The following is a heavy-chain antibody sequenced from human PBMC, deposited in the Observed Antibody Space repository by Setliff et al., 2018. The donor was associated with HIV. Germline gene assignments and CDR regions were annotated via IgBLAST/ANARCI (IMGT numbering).Heavy chain of an antibody. Sequence: SETLSLTCAVYGGSFSGYYWSWIRQPPGKGLEWIGEINHSGSTNHNPSLKSRVTISVDTSKNQFSLNLSSVTAADTAVYYCARILVAAAGTGFDPWGQGILVTVSS. V-gene: IGHV4-34*01. D-gene: IGHD6-13*01. CDR3: ARILVAAAGTGFDP. CDR1: GGSFSGYY. CDR2: INHSGST. J-gene: IGHJ5*02.